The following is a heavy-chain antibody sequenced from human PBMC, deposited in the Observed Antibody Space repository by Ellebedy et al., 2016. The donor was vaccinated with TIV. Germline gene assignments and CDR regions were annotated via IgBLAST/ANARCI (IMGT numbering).Heavy chain of an antibody. D-gene: IGHD3-22*01. J-gene: IGHJ4*02. CDR1: GFTFSDHA. CDR3: VKLDSSGFYYGRLGY. CDR2: ISAGGGSI. Sequence: GESLKISCAASGFTFSDHAMTWVRQTPGKGLEWVSGISAGGGSIHYVDSVKGRFTISRDNSKKTLYLQMNSLRAEDTAVYYCVKLDSSGFYYGRLGYWGQGTLVTVSS. V-gene: IGHV3-23*01.